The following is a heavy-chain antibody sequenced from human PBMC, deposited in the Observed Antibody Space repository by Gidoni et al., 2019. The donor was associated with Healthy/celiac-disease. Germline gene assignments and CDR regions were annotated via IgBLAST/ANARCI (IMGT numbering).Heavy chain of an antibody. Sequence: QLQLQESGPGLVKPSETLSLTCTVSGGSISSSSYYWGWIRQPPGKGLEWIGSIYYSGSTYYNPSLKSRVTISVDTSKNQFSLKLSSVTAADTAVYYCARNPGSWFGELWAWGWFDPWGQGTLVTVSS. CDR3: ARNPGSWFGELWAWGWFDP. D-gene: IGHD3-10*01. CDR2: IYYSGST. CDR1: GGSISSSSYY. V-gene: IGHV4-39*01. J-gene: IGHJ5*02.